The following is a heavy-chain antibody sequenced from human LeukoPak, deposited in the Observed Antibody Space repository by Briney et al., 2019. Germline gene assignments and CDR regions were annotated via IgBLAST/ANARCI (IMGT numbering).Heavy chain of an antibody. CDR3: ARGRNTMIVAWFDP. Sequence: ASVKVSCMASGYTLTSSDINWVRQATGQGLEWMGWMNPKSGNTGYAQKFQGRVTITRNTSLSTAYMELSSLRSEDTAVYYCARGRNTMIVAWFDPWGQGTLVTVSS. V-gene: IGHV1-8*03. CDR1: GYTLTSSD. D-gene: IGHD3-22*01. J-gene: IGHJ5*02. CDR2: MNPKSGNT.